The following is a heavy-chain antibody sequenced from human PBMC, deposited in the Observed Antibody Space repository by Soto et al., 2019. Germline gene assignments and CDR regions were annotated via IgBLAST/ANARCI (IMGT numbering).Heavy chain of an antibody. CDR1: GGSICSSIYY. J-gene: IGHJ6*02. V-gene: IGHV4-39*01. D-gene: IGHD3-22*01. Sequence: SETLSLTCTVSGGSICSSIYYWGWIRQPPGKGLEWIGNVYYGGSTYYNPSLKSRVTISVETSKSQFSLKLSSVTAADTAVYYCAGGDYYHSSGYYFYYYTMDVWGQGTTVTVSS. CDR3: AGGDYYHSSGYYFYYYTMDV. CDR2: VYYGGST.